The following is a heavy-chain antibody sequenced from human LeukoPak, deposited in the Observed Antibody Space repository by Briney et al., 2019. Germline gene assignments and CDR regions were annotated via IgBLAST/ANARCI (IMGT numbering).Heavy chain of an antibody. Sequence: SVKVSCKASGGTFSSYAISWVRQAPGQGLEWMGGIIPIFGTANYAQKFQGRVTITTDESTSTAYMELSSLRSEDTAVYYCARGSRYDFCSGYLDYWGQGTLVTVSS. V-gene: IGHV1-69*05. CDR3: ARGSRYDFCSGYLDY. J-gene: IGHJ4*02. CDR2: IIPIFGTA. CDR1: GGTFSSYA. D-gene: IGHD3-3*01.